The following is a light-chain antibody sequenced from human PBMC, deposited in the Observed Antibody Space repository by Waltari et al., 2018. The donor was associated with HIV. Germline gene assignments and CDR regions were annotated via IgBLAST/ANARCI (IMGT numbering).Light chain of an antibody. CDR1: SLRSYY. J-gene: IGLJ3*02. CDR2: GKR. CDR3: HSRDGSAKRAV. V-gene: IGLV3-19*01. Sequence: SSELTQDPTVSVSLGQKATITCQGDSLRSYYASWYQQKPGQAPVLVFYGKRKRPSGIPDLFSGSSSGNTASLIITETQAGDEADYYCHSRDGSAKRAVFGGGTKLTV.